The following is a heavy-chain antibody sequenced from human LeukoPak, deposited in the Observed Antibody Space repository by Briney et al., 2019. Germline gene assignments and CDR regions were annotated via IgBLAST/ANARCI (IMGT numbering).Heavy chain of an antibody. V-gene: IGHV4-4*07. D-gene: IGHD5-24*01. CDR1: GGSISSYY. CDR2: IYTSGST. J-gene: IGHJ6*03. CDR3: ARGVMATISYYYYYMDV. Sequence: SETLSLTCTVSGGSISSYYWSWIRQPAGKGLEWIGRIYTSGSTNYNPSLKSRVTMSVDTSKNQFSLKLSSVTAADTAVYYCARGVMATISYYYYYMDVWGKGTTVTVSS.